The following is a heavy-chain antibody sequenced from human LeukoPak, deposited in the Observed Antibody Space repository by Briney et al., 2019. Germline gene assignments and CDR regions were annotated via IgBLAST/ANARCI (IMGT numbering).Heavy chain of an antibody. D-gene: IGHD6-13*01. CDR3: ARDPYERIAAAGNFDY. V-gene: IGHV3-33*08. Sequence: GGSLRLSCAASGFTFSTYWMHWVRQAPGKGLEWVAVIWYDGSNKYYADSVKGRFTISRDNSKNTLYLQMNSLRAEDTAVYYCARDPYERIAAAGNFDYWGQGTLVTVSS. CDR2: IWYDGSNK. J-gene: IGHJ4*02. CDR1: GFTFSTYW.